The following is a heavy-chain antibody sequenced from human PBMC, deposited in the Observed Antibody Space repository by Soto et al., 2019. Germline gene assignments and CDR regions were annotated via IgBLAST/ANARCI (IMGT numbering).Heavy chain of an antibody. J-gene: IGHJ5*02. Sequence: QVQLQQWGAGLLKPSETLSLTCAVYGGSFSGYYWSWIRQPPGKGLEWIGEINHSGSTNYNPSLKSRFTISVDTSKNQFSLKLSSVTAADTAVYYCARGRVAASTWFDPWGQGTLVTVSS. CDR3: ARGRVAASTWFDP. CDR1: GGSFSGYY. D-gene: IGHD6-19*01. V-gene: IGHV4-34*01. CDR2: INHSGST.